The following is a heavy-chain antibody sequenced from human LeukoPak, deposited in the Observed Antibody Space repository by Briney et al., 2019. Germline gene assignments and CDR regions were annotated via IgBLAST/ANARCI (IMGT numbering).Heavy chain of an antibody. D-gene: IGHD5-18*01. Sequence: SVKVSCKASGGTFSSYAISWVRQAPGQGLEWMGRIIPILGIANYAQKFQGRVTITADKSTSTAYMELSSLRSEDTAVYYCAIPIGSNTAMVRYWGQGTLVTVSS. V-gene: IGHV1-69*04. CDR2: IIPILGIA. CDR1: GGTFSSYA. CDR3: AIPIGSNTAMVRY. J-gene: IGHJ4*02.